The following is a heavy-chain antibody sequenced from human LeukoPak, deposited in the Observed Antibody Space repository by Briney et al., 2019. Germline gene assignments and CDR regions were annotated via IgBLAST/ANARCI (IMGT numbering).Heavy chain of an antibody. J-gene: IGHJ3*02. CDR2: FYTSVST. CDR1: GGSISSYY. Sequence: SETLSLTCTVSGGSISSYYWCWIRQPPRDGLEWIGYFYTSVSTTYNPSLKSRVSISADTSKNQISLKLSSVTAADTAVYYCARHRGYASPSDSFDIWGQGTMVTVSS. CDR3: ARHRGYASPSDSFDI. D-gene: IGHD5-12*01. V-gene: IGHV4-4*09.